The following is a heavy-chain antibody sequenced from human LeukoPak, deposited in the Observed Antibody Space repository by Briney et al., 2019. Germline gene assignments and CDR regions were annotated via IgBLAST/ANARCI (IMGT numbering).Heavy chain of an antibody. D-gene: IGHD3-22*01. Sequence: GGSLRLSCAASGFSFSSFSMTWVRHAPGKGLEWVSLISWDGGSTYYADSVKGRLTISRDNSKNSLYLQMNSLRTEDTALYYCAKDKGLKYYYDSSGLFGWFDPWGQGTLVTVSS. CDR1: GFSFSSFS. V-gene: IGHV3-43*01. CDR3: AKDKGLKYYYDSSGLFGWFDP. J-gene: IGHJ5*02. CDR2: ISWDGGST.